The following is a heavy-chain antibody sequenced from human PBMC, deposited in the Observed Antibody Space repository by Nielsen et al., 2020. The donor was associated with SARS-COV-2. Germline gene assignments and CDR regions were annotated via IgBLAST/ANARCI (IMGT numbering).Heavy chain of an antibody. J-gene: IGHJ6*02. CDR2: ISGSGGST. CDR3: AKDRAVRGPRPSYYYYGMDV. V-gene: IGHV3-23*01. Sequence: GGSLRLSCAASGFTFSSLWMSWVRQAPGKGLEWVSAISGSGGSTYYADSVKGRFTISRDNSKNTLYLQMNSLRAEDTAVYYCAKDRAVRGPRPSYYYYGMDVWGQGTTVTVSS. CDR1: GFTFSSLW. D-gene: IGHD3-10*01.